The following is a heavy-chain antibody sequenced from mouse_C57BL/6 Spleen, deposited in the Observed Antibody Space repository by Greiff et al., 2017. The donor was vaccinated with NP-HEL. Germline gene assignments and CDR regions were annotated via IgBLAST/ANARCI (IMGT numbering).Heavy chain of an antibody. CDR2: INPSTGGT. J-gene: IGHJ2*01. V-gene: IGHV1-42*01. Sequence: EVKLQESGPELVKPGASVKISCKASGYSFTGYYMNWVKQSPEKSLEWIGEINPSTGGTTYNQKFKAKATLTVDKSSSTAYMQLKSLTSEDSAVYYCARENWDGYFDYWGQGTTLTVSS. CDR1: GYSFTGYY. CDR3: ARENWDGYFDY. D-gene: IGHD4-1*01.